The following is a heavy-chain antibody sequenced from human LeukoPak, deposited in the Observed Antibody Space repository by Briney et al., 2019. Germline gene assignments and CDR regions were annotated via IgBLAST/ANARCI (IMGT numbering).Heavy chain of an antibody. V-gene: IGHV1-8*01. CDR2: MNPNSGNT. D-gene: IGHD2-15*01. CDR1: GYIFTSYD. CDR3: AREVGYCSGGSCYYWFDP. J-gene: IGHJ5*02. Sequence: GASVKVSRKASGYIFTSYDINWVRQATGQGLEWMGWMNPNSGNTGYAQKFQGRVTMTRNTSISTAYMELSSLRSEDTAVYYCAREVGYCSGGSCYYWFDPWGQGTLVTVSS.